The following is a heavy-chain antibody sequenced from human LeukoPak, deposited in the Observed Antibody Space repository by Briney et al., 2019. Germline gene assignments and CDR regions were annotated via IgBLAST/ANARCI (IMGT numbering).Heavy chain of an antibody. D-gene: IGHD3-3*01. CDR1: GGTFSSYA. CDR3: ARMDYDFWSGYLLVV. J-gene: IGHJ4*02. CDR2: INTNTGNP. Sequence: ASVKVSCMASGGTFSSYAISWVRQAPGQGLEWMGWINTNTGNPTYAQGFTGRFVFSLDTSVSTAYLQISSLKAEDTAVYYCARMDYDFWSGYLLVVWGQGTLVTVSS. V-gene: IGHV7-4-1*02.